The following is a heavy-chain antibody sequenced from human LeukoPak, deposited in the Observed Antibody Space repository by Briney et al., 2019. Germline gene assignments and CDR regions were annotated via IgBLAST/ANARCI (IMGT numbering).Heavy chain of an antibody. CDR1: GASFTGYY. V-gene: IGHV4-34*01. Sequence: SETLSLTCDVYGASFTGYYWSWIRQSPGKGLEWIGEMNQRGSMNYNPSLKSRVTISVDRSKNQFSLKLSSVTAADAAVYYCARELELRYWGQGTLVTVSS. CDR3: ARELELRY. J-gene: IGHJ4*02. CDR2: MNQRGSM. D-gene: IGHD1-7*01.